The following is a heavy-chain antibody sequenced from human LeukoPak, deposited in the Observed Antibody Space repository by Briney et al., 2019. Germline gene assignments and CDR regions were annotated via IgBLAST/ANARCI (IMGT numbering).Heavy chain of an antibody. J-gene: IGHJ6*03. D-gene: IGHD2-15*01. CDR2: IYHSGST. Sequence: SETLSLTCAVSGYSISSGYYWGWIRQPPGKGLEWIGSIYHSGSTYYNLSLKSRVTISVDTSKNQFSLKLSSVTAADTAVYYCARLAGDIVVVDYYYYYMDVWGKGTTVTVSS. V-gene: IGHV4-38-2*01. CDR3: ARLAGDIVVVDYYYYYMDV. CDR1: GYSISSGYY.